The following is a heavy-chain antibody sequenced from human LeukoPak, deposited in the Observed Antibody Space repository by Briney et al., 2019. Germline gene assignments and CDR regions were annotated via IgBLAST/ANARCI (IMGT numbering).Heavy chain of an antibody. CDR2: INTNTGNP. D-gene: IGHD6-19*01. CDR3: ARVVRGIAVAGTTVADY. CDR1: GYTFTSYA. V-gene: IGHV7-4-1*02. Sequence: ASVNVSCTASGYTFTSYAMNWVRPAPGQGLEWMGWINTNTGNPTYAQGFTGRFVFSLDTSVSTAYLQVSSLKAEDTAVYYCARVVRGIAVAGTTVADYWGQGTLVTVSS. J-gene: IGHJ4*02.